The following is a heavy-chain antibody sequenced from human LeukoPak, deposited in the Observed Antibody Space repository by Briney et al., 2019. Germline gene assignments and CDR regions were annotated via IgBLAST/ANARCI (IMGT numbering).Heavy chain of an antibody. CDR3: AKTVAGTGCAFDI. CDR2: ISGSGGST. CDR1: GFTFSSYA. V-gene: IGHV3-23*01. Sequence: SGGSLRLSCAASGFTFSSYAMSWVRQAPGKGLEWVSAISGSGGSTYYADSVKGRFTISRGNSKNTLYLQMNSLRAEDTAVYYCAKTVAGTGCAFDIWGQGTMVTVSS. J-gene: IGHJ3*02. D-gene: IGHD6-19*01.